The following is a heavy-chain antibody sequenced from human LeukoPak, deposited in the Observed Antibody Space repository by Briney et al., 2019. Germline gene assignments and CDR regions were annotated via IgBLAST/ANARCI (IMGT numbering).Heavy chain of an antibody. D-gene: IGHD6-13*01. CDR2: INHSGST. V-gene: IGHV4-34*01. Sequence: GSLRLSCAASGFTFSSYAMSWIRQPPGKGLEWIGEINHSGSTNYNPSLKSRVTISVDTSKNQFSLKLSSVTAADTAVYYCARGPSFSSSWTRITYDYWGQGTLVTVSS. J-gene: IGHJ4*02. CDR3: ARGPSFSSSWTRITYDY. CDR1: GFTFSSYA.